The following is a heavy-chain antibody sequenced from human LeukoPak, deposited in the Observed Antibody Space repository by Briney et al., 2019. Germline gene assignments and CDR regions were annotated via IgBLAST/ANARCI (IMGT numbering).Heavy chain of an antibody. CDR1: GYTFSDYY. CDR3: ARETFGGVIVKWKQSS. D-gene: IGHD3-16*02. J-gene: IGHJ4*02. Sequence: KSGGSLRLTCAASGYTFSDYYMSWIRQAPGMGLEWVSYISSSGSTIYYADSVKGRFTISRDNAKNSLYLQMNSLRAEDTAVYYCARETFGGVIVKWKQSSWGQGTLVTVSS. CDR2: ISSSGSTI. V-gene: IGHV3-11*01.